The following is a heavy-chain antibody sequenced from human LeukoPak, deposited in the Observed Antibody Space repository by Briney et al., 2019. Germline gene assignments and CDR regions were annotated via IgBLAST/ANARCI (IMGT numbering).Heavy chain of an antibody. V-gene: IGHV4-59*01. D-gene: IGHD2-21*02. CDR1: GGSISSYY. J-gene: IGHJ3*02. Sequence: PSETLSPTCTVSGGSISSYYWSWIRQPPGKGLEWIGYIYYSGSTNYNPSLKSRVTISVDTSKNQFSLKLSSVTAADTAVYYCAREICGGDCYPPGAFDIWGQGTMVTVSS. CDR2: IYYSGST. CDR3: AREICGGDCYPPGAFDI.